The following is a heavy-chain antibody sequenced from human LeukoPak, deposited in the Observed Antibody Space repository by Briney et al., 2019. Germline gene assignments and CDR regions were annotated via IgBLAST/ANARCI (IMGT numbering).Heavy chain of an antibody. J-gene: IGHJ3*02. CDR1: GGSFSGYY. D-gene: IGHD5-18*01. CDR2: INHSGST. CDR3: ARGPYSVNVDTAMIDGVAFDI. Sequence: SETLSLTCAVYGGSFSGYYWSWIRQPPGKGLEWIGEINHSGSTNYNPPLKSRVTISVDTSKKQFSLKLSSVTAADTAVYYCARGPYSVNVDTAMIDGVAFDIWGQGTMVTVSS. V-gene: IGHV4-34*01.